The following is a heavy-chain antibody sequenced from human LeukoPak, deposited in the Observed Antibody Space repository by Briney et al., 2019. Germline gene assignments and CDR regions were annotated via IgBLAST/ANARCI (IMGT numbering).Heavy chain of an antibody. Sequence: KSSETLSLTCTVSGGSISSYYWSWIRQPAGKGLEWIGRIYTSGSTNYNPSLKSRVTMSVDTSKNQFPLKLSSVTAADTAVYYCARDLVVGATTRSNAFDIWGQGTMVTVSS. J-gene: IGHJ3*02. V-gene: IGHV4-4*07. CDR3: ARDLVVGATTRSNAFDI. D-gene: IGHD1-26*01. CDR2: IYTSGST. CDR1: GGSISSYY.